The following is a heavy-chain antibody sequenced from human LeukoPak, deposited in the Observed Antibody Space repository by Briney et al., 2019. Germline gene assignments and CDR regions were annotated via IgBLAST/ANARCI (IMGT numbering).Heavy chain of an antibody. CDR2: IIPILGIA. Sequence: GSSVKVSCKASGGTFSSYAISWVRQAPGQGLEWMGRIIPILGIANYAQKFQGRVTITADKSTSTAYMELSSLRSEDTAVYYCARDPPPLLGTNGDYYYYYGMDVWGQGTTVTVSS. D-gene: IGHD2-8*01. CDR1: GGTFSSYA. V-gene: IGHV1-69*04. CDR3: ARDPPPLLGTNGDYYYYYGMDV. J-gene: IGHJ6*02.